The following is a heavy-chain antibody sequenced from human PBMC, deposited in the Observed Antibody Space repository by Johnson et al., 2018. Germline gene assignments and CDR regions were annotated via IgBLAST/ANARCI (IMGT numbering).Heavy chain of an antibody. J-gene: IGHJ3*02. CDR3: ARVRSTGYSSSWGRSDAFDI. V-gene: IGHV3-30-3*01. CDR1: GFTFSSYA. CDR2: ISYDGSNK. Sequence: QVQLVQSGGGVVQPGRSLRLSCAASGFTFSSYAMHWVRQAPGKGLEWVAVISYDGSNKYYADSVKGRFTISRDNSKNTLYLQMNSLRAEETAVYYCARVRSTGYSSSWGRSDAFDIWGQGTMVTVSS. D-gene: IGHD6-13*01.